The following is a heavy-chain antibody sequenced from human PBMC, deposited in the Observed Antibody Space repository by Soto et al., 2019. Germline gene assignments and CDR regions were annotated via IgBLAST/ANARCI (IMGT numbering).Heavy chain of an antibody. CDR1: GFTFSSCA. D-gene: IGHD2-15*01. CDR3: AKERNSWYSSGSDS. CDR2: ISVNGGST. Sequence: GALRLSCAASGFTFSSCAMGWVRQAPGKGLEWVSSISVNGGSTYYADSVKGRFTISRDNTKNILYLHMISLRAEDTAVYYCAKERNSWYSSGSDSWGQGTLVTSPQ. V-gene: IGHV3-23*01. J-gene: IGHJ4*02.